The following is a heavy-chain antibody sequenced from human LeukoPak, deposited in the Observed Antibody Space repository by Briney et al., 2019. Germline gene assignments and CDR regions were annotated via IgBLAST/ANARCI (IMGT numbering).Heavy chain of an antibody. V-gene: IGHV4-34*01. D-gene: IGHD3-22*01. Sequence: PSETPSLTCAVYGGSFSGYYWSWIRQPPGKGLEWIGEINHSGSTNYNPSLKSRVTISVDTSKDQFSLKLSSVTAADTAVYYCARKSRKPPPDYYDSSGLVDYYFDYWGQGTLVTVSS. CDR1: GGSFSGYY. CDR3: ARKSRKPPPDYYDSSGLVDYYFDY. CDR2: INHSGST. J-gene: IGHJ4*02.